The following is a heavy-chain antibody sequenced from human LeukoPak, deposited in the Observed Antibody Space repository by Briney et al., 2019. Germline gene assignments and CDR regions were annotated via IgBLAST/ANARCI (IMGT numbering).Heavy chain of an antibody. V-gene: IGHV3-23*01. J-gene: IGHJ6*02. D-gene: IGHD6-19*01. Sequence: PGGSLRLSCGASGFTFSSYAMSWVRQAPGKGLEWVSAISGSGGSTYYADSVKGRFTISRDNARNTLYLQMNSLGVEDTAVYYCVRGRSDWNGMDVWGQGTTVTVSS. CDR2: ISGSGGST. CDR3: VRGRSDWNGMDV. CDR1: GFTFSSYA.